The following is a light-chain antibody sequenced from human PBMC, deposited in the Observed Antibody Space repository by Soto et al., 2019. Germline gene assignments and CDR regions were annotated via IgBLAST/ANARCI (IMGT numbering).Light chain of an antibody. V-gene: IGLV2-14*01. Sequence: QSALTQPASVSGSPGQSITISCTGSSNDIGAYKYVSWYQQYPGKAPKLIIFEVSNRPSGVSNRFSGSKSGNTASLTISGLQAEDEADYYCSSYTSSNTVLFGGGTKLTVL. J-gene: IGLJ2*01. CDR3: SSYTSSNTVL. CDR2: EVS. CDR1: SNDIGAYKY.